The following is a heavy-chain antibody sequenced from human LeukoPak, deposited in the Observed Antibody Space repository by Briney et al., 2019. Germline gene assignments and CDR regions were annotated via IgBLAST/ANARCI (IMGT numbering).Heavy chain of an antibody. V-gene: IGHV4-39*01. Sequence: SETLSLTCTVSGGSISSSSYYWGWIRQPPGKGLEWIGSIYYSGSTYYNPSLKSRVTISVDTSKNQFSLKLGSVTAADTAVYYCHRGDIVVVPAAVDAWGQGTLVTVSS. CDR2: IYYSGST. D-gene: IGHD2-2*01. CDR1: GGSISSSSYY. J-gene: IGHJ5*02. CDR3: HRGDIVVVPAAVDA.